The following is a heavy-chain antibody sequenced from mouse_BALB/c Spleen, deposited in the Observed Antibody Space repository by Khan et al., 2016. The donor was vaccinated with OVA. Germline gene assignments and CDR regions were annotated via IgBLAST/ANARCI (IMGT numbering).Heavy chain of an antibody. V-gene: IGHV9-4*02. CDR3: ASGGSSYYRNDWYAMDY. CDR1: GYTFTTAG. D-gene: IGHD2-14*01. J-gene: IGHJ4*01. CDR2: INTHSGVP. Sequence: QIQLVQSGPELKKPGETVRISCKASGYTFTTAGIQWVQKMPGKGLKWIGWINTHSGVPKYAEDFKGRFAFSLEISVNTAYLQITNLKNEDTATYFCASGGSSYYRNDWYAMDYWGQGTSVTVSS.